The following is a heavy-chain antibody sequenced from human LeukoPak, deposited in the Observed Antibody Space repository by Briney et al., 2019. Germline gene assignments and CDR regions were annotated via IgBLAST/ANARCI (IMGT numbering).Heavy chain of an antibody. CDR1: GYTFTDYY. CDR2: INPSGGST. D-gene: IGHD3-16*01. V-gene: IGHV1-46*01. Sequence: ASVKVSCKASGYTFTDYYIHWVRQAPGQGLEWMGIINPSGGSTSYAQKFQGRVTMTRDMSTSTDYMELSSLRSEDTAVYYCARDNPGEDTAWWFDPWGQGPLVTVSS. J-gene: IGHJ5*02. CDR3: ARDNPGEDTAWWFDP.